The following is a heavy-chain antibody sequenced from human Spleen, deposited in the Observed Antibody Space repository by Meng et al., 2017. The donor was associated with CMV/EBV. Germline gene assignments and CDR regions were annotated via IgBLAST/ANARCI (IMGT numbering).Heavy chain of an antibody. J-gene: IGHJ5*02. CDR3: ARGNGYCSSTSCSLGWFDP. D-gene: IGHD2-2*01. CDR2: INHSGST. CDR1: GGSFSDYY. V-gene: IGHV4-34*01. Sequence: SETLSLTCAVYGGSFSDYYWSWIRQPPGKGLEWIGEINHSGSTNYNPSLKSRVTISVDTSKNHFSLKLSSVTAADTAVYYCARGNGYCSSTSCSLGWFDPWGQGTVVTVSS.